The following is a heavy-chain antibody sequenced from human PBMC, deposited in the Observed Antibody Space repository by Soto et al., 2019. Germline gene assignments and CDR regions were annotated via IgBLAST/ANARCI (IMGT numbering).Heavy chain of an antibody. CDR2: ISRKGDNT. J-gene: IGHJ4*02. CDR1: GFTFSSHA. Sequence: GGSLRLSCSASGFTFSSHAMHWIRQAPGQGLEYLSAISRKGDNTYYADSVKGRFTFSRDNSKNTLYLQMTSLRTEDTGVYYCVKVTYDSGWYGFYFDYWGQGT. V-gene: IGHV3-64D*06. D-gene: IGHD6-19*01. CDR3: VKVTYDSGWYGFYFDY.